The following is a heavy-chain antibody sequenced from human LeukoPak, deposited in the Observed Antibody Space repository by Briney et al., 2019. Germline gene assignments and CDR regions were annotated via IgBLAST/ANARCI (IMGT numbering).Heavy chain of an antibody. CDR1: GFTFDDFA. D-gene: IGHD4/OR15-4a*01. Sequence: GRSLRLSCAASGFTFDDFAMHWVRQAPGKGLEWVSLITWDADSTYYADSVKGRFTISRDNGKNSLYLQMNSLTVEDTGVYYCARDGAEDYGIDYWGRGTLVTVSS. V-gene: IGHV3-43D*03. CDR2: ITWDADST. J-gene: IGHJ4*02. CDR3: ARDGAEDYGIDY.